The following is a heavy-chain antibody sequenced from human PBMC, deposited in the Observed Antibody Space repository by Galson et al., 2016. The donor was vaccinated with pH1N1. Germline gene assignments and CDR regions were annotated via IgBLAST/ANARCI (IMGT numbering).Heavy chain of an antibody. CDR1: GFNFSNYW. D-gene: IGHD2-2*01. CDR3: AKDIGYCSSTSCQYYYYYGMDV. CDR2: ISGSGGST. Sequence: SLRLSCAASGFNFSNYWMQWVRQAPGKGLEWVSAISGSGGSTYYADSVKGRFTISRDNSKNTLYLQMNSLRAEDTAVYYCAKDIGYCSSTSCQYYYYYGMDVWGQGTTVTASS. V-gene: IGHV3-23*01. J-gene: IGHJ6*02.